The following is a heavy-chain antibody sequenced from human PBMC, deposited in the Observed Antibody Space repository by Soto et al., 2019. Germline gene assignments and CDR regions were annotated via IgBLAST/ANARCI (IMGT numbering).Heavy chain of an antibody. V-gene: IGHV3-21*06. Sequence: EVQLVESGGGLVKPGGSLRLSCAASGFTFSSYSMNWVRQAPGKGLEWVSSISSGSSYIYYSDSVKGRFTISRDNDKNSLYLQMNSLRDEDTAVYYCARSSGGSEKLWNYYGMHVWGQGTTVTVSS. CDR3: ARSSGGSEKLWNYYGMHV. CDR1: GFTFSSYS. CDR2: ISSGSSYI. J-gene: IGHJ6*02. D-gene: IGHD2-21*01.